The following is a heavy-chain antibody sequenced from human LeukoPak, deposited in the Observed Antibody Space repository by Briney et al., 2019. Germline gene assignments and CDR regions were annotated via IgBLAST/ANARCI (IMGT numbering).Heavy chain of an antibody. CDR3: ARDSPANWAQFDY. D-gene: IGHD7-27*01. CDR1: GFTVNSNY. CDR2: IYRDDTT. Sequence: GGSLRLSCAASGFTVNSNYMSWVRQAPGKGLEWVSIIYRDDTTYYAESVKGRFTISRDNSKNTLYLEMNSLRAEDTAVYYCARDSPANWAQFDYWGQGTLVTVSS. V-gene: IGHV3-53*01. J-gene: IGHJ4*02.